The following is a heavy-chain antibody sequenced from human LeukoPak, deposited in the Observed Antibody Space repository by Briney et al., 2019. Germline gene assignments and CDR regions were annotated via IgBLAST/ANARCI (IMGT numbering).Heavy chain of an antibody. Sequence: GGSLRLSCAASGITFITSAMSWVRQAPGKGLEWVSAISGSGGSTYYADSVKGRFTISRDNSKNTLYLQMNSLRTEDTAVYYCAKVGYYGSGSYYNGGYYFDYWGQGTLVTVSS. D-gene: IGHD3-10*01. V-gene: IGHV3-23*01. CDR1: GITFITSA. CDR2: ISGSGGST. CDR3: AKVGYYGSGSYYNGGYYFDY. J-gene: IGHJ4*02.